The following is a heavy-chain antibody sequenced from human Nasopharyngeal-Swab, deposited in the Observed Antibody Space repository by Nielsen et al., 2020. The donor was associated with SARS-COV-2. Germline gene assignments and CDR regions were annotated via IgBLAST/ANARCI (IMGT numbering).Heavy chain of an antibody. D-gene: IGHD2-2*01. V-gene: IGHV1-46*01. Sequence: ASVKVSCKASGYTFTSYYMHWVRQAPGQGLEWMGIINPSGGSTSYAQKFQGRVTITADESTSTAYMELSSLRSEDTAVYYCARGRVGVTYYYYYYMDVWGKGTTVTVSS. CDR2: INPSGGST. CDR3: ARGRVGVTYYYYYYMDV. CDR1: GYTFTSYY. J-gene: IGHJ6*03.